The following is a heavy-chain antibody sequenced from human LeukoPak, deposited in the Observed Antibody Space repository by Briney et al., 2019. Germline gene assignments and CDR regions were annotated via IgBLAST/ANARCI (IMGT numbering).Heavy chain of an antibody. CDR3: ARGLLIDF. CDR1: GFIFTNYW. Sequence: PGGSLRLSCAASGFIFTNYWMSWVRQAPGKGLEWVANIKEDGSEKHYVDSMKGRFTISRDNAKNSLYLQINSLRVEDTTVYYCARGLLIDFWGQGTLVTVSS. J-gene: IGHJ4*02. CDR2: IKEDGSEK. D-gene: IGHD3-9*01. V-gene: IGHV3-7*01.